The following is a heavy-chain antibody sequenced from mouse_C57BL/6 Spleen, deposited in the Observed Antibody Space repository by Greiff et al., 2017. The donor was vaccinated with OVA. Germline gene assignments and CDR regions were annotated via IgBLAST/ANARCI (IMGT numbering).Heavy chain of an antibody. J-gene: IGHJ3*01. CDR1: GYSFTGYF. CDR3: ASYYGSSAWFAY. D-gene: IGHD1-1*01. CDR2: INPYNGDT. V-gene: IGHV1-20*01. Sequence: VQLKQSGPELVKPGDSVKISCKASGYSFTGYFMNWVMQSHGKSLEWIGRINPYNGDTFYNQKFKGKATLTVDKSSSTAHMELRSLTSEDSAVYYCASYYGSSAWFAYWGQGTLVTVSA.